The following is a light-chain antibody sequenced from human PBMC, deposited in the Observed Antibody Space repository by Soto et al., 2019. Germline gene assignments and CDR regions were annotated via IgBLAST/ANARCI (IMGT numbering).Light chain of an antibody. CDR3: QQYYSYPQT. CDR2: AAS. V-gene: IGKV1-8*01. Sequence: AIRMTQSPSSFSASTGDRVTITCRASQGISSYLAWYQQKPGKAPKLLIYAASTLQSGVPSRFSGSGSRTDFTLTISCLQSEDFATYYCQQYYSYPQTFGQGTKLEIK. CDR1: QGISSY. J-gene: IGKJ2*01.